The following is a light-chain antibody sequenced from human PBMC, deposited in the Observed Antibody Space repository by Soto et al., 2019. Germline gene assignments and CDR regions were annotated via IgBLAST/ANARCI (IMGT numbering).Light chain of an antibody. CDR2: GAS. CDR3: QQRSDWFT. V-gene: IGKV3-15*01. J-gene: IGKJ5*01. Sequence: EIVLTQSPGTLSLSPGERATLSCRASQSVSSNLAWYQQKPGQAPRLLIYGASTRATGIPARFSGSGSGTEFTLTISSLQSEDFGLYYCQQRSDWFTFGQGTRLEIK. CDR1: QSVSSN.